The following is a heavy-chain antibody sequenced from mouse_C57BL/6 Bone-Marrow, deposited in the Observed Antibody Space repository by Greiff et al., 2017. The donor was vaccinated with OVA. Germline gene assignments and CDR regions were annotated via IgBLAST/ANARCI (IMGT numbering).Heavy chain of an antibody. Sequence: VQLQQSDAELVKPGASVKISCKVSGYTFTDHTIHWMQQRPEQGLEWIGYIYPRDGSTKYNEKFKGKATLNADKSTSTAYMQINSLTSEDSAVYFSARSLRLRQGFAYWGQGTLVTVSA. V-gene: IGHV1-78*01. CDR3: ARSLRLRQGFAY. D-gene: IGHD2-4*01. CDR1: GYTFTDHT. J-gene: IGHJ3*01. CDR2: IYPRDGST.